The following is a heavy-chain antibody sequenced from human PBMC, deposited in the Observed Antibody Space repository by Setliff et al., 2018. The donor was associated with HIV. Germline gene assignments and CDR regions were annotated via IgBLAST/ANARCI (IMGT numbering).Heavy chain of an antibody. CDR2: IYNGGTT. CDR3: ARERYAGGAFDI. CDR1: GYSISSGYY. V-gene: IGHV4-38-2*02. J-gene: IGHJ3*02. Sequence: SETLSLTCAVSGYSISSGYYWGWIRRPPGKGLEWIGSIYNGGTTHYNPSLKSRVTISVDTSKDQFSLRLSSVTAADTAVYYCARERYAGGAFDIWGQGTKVTV. D-gene: IGHD3-9*01.